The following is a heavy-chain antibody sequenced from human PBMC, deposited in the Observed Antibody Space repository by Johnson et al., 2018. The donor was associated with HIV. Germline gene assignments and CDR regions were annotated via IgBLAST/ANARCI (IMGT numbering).Heavy chain of an antibody. CDR2: ISYDGSNK. D-gene: IGHD4-11*01. CDR1: GFTFSSYA. Sequence: QVQLVESGGGVVQPGRSLRLSCAASGFTFSSYAMSWVRQAPGKGLEWVAVISYDGSNKYYADSVKGRFTISRDNSKNTLYLQMNSLRAEDTAVYYCAREDDYSNYGSAFDIWGQGTMVTVSS. CDR3: AREDDYSNYGSAFDI. V-gene: IGHV3-30*03. J-gene: IGHJ3*02.